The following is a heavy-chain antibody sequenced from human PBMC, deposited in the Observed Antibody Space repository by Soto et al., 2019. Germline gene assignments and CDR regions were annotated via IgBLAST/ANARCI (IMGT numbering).Heavy chain of an antibody. Sequence: SETLSLTCTVSGGSISSYYWSWIRQPPGKGLEWIGYIYYSGSTNYNPSLKSRVTISVDTSKNQFSLKLSSVTAADTAVYYCERHVQWLVNFDYWGQGTLVTVSS. D-gene: IGHD6-19*01. J-gene: IGHJ4*02. CDR2: IYYSGST. CDR3: ERHVQWLVNFDY. CDR1: GGSISSYY. V-gene: IGHV4-59*08.